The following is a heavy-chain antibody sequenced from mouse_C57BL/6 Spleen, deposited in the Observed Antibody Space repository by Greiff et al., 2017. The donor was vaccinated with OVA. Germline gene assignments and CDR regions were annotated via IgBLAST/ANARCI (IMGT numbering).Heavy chain of an antibody. D-gene: IGHD1-1*01. CDR1: GFTFTDYY. Sequence: EVKLMESGGGLVQPGGSLSLSCAASGFTFTDYYMSWVRQPPGKALEWLGFIRNKANGYTTEYSASVKGRFTISRDNSQSILYLQMNAPRAEDSATYYCARYYYGSSFAYWGQGTLVTVSA. CDR2: IRNKANGYTT. J-gene: IGHJ3*01. CDR3: ARYYYGSSFAY. V-gene: IGHV7-3*01.